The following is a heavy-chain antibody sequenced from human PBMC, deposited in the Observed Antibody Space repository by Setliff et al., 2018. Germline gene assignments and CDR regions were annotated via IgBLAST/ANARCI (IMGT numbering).Heavy chain of an antibody. D-gene: IGHD3-22*01. Sequence: SETLSLICAVSGYSISSGYYWGWIRQAPGKGLEWIASIYRSGSTYYNPSLKSRVTISVDTSKNQFPLKLSSVTASDTAVYYCARQLCSSGYCYATTFDYWGQGTLVTVSS. CDR2: IYRSGST. V-gene: IGHV4-38-2*01. CDR1: GYSISSGYY. CDR3: ARQLCSSGYCYATTFDY. J-gene: IGHJ4*02.